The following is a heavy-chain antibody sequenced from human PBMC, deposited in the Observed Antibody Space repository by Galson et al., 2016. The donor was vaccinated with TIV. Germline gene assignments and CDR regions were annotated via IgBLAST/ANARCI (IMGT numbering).Heavy chain of an antibody. CDR3: ARHDRFCSGGSCFSLWLEP. CDR1: GYNFTNYW. V-gene: IGHV5-51*01. CDR2: IYPGDSDT. D-gene: IGHD2-15*01. Sequence: QSGAEVKKPGESLKISCTSSGYNFTNYWIGWVRQMPGKGLEWMGIIYPGDSDTKYSPSFQGHITISADNSISTAYLQWSSLMTSDTAIYYCARHDRFCSGGSCFSLWLEPWGQGTLVTVSS. J-gene: IGHJ5*02.